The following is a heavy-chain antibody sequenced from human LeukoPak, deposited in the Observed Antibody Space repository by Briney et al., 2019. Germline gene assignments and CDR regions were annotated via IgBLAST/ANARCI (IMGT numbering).Heavy chain of an antibody. CDR2: ISGSGDST. Sequence: GGSLRLSCATSRFTFSSYTLSWVRQAPGKGLEWVSAISGSGDSTYYADSVKGRFTISRDNSKNTLYLQMNSLRAEDTAIYYCAKDYGLSTGEPFDYWGQGTLVTVSS. CDR1: RFTFSSYT. CDR3: AKDYGLSTGEPFDY. J-gene: IGHJ4*02. V-gene: IGHV3-23*01. D-gene: IGHD3-16*01.